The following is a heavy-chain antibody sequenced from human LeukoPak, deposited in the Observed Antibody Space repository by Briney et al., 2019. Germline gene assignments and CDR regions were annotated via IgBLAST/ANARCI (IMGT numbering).Heavy chain of an antibody. V-gene: IGHV4-59*08. CDR1: GGSISSYY. CDR2: IYYSGST. CDR3: ARRTGYPYYFDY. J-gene: IGHJ4*02. D-gene: IGHD1-1*01. Sequence: SETLSLTCTVSGGSISSYYWSWIRQPPGKGLEWIGYIYYSGSTNYNPSPKSRVTISVDTSKNQFSLKLSSVTAADTAVYYCARRTGYPYYFDYWGQGTLVTASS.